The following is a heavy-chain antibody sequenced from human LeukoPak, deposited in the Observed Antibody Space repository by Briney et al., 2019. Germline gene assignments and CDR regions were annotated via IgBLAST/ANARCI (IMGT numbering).Heavy chain of an antibody. CDR1: GFTFSSYG. CDR3: AGKSSRNVIGMDV. D-gene: IGHD1-14*01. Sequence: GGSLRLSCAASGFTFSSYGMHWVRQAPGKGLEWVAVIWYDGSNKYYADSVKGRFTISRDNSKNTLYLQMNSLRAEDTAVYYCAGKSSRNVIGMDVWGQGTTVTVSS. J-gene: IGHJ6*02. V-gene: IGHV3-33*01. CDR2: IWYDGSNK.